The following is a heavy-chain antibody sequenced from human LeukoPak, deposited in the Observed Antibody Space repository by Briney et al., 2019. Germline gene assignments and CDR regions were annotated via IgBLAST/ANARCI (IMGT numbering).Heavy chain of an antibody. J-gene: IGHJ6*02. CDR2: IYTSGST. CDR3: ARDQGSSWYDYYYYGMDV. CDR1: GGSISSYY. Sequence: SETLSLTCTVSGGSISSYYWSWIRQPAGKGLEWIGRIYTSGSTNYNPSLKSRVTMSVDTSENQFSLKLSSVTAADTAVYYCARDQGSSWYDYYYYGMDVWGQGTTVTVSS. V-gene: IGHV4-4*07. D-gene: IGHD6-13*01.